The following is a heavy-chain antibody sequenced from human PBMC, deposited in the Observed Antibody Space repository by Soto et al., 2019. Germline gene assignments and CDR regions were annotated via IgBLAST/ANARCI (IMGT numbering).Heavy chain of an antibody. CDR3: ARDPYSSTTVTIMDY. Sequence: GGSLRLSRGVSGFSSRTYGMHWVRQAPGKGLDWVAVISYDGYNKNYADSVKGRFTVSRDNSKNSLYLQMNSLRDEDTAVYYCARDPYSSTTVTIMDYWGQGTLVTVSS. D-gene: IGHD4-17*01. J-gene: IGHJ4*02. CDR1: GFSSRTYG. V-gene: IGHV3-30*03. CDR2: ISYDGYNK.